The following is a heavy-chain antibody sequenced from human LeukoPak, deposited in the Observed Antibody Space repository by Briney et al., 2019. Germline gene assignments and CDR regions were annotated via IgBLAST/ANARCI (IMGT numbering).Heavy chain of an antibody. J-gene: IGHJ5*02. V-gene: IGHV3-53*01. CDR3: ARDCSSTSCYVHWFDP. CDR1: GLTVSSNY. CDR2: IYSGGST. Sequence: PGGSLRLSCAASGLTVSSNYMSWVRQAPGKGLEWVSIIYSGGSTYYADSVKGRFTISRDNAKNSLYLQMNSLRAEDTAVYYCARDCSSTSCYVHWFDPWGQGTLVTVSS. D-gene: IGHD2-2*01.